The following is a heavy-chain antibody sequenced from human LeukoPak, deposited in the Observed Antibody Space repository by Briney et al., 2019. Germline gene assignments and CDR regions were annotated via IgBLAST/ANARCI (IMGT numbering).Heavy chain of an antibody. Sequence: GGSLRLSCAASGFTFSNYWMHWVRQAPGKGLVWVSRIDNGGSDTRHADSVKGRFTISRDNAKNSLYLQMNSLRAEDTAVYYCARDLEGFFYWGQGTLVTVSS. V-gene: IGHV3-74*01. D-gene: IGHD2-15*01. J-gene: IGHJ4*02. CDR3: ARDLEGFFY. CDR1: GFTFSNYW. CDR2: IDNGGSDT.